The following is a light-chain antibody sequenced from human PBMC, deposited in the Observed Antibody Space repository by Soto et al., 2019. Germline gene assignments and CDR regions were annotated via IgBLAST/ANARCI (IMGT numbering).Light chain of an antibody. CDR3: QQSHSSPT. CDR2: GAS. CDR1: QSVTTW. J-gene: IGKJ1*01. V-gene: IGKV1-39*01. Sequence: DIQMTQSPSTLSASVGDRFAITCRASQSVTTWLARYQQRSGKAPKLLIYGASTLQSGVPSRFSGSGSGTDFTLTISSLQPEDIATYYCQQSHSSPTFGQGTKVDIK.